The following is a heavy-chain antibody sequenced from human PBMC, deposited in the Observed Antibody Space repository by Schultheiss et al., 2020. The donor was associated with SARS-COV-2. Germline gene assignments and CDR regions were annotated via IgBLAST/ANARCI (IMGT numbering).Heavy chain of an antibody. CDR2: ILSSGSYT. J-gene: IGHJ4*02. CDR1: GFTFSDYY. Sequence: GGSLRLSCAASGFTFSDYYMSWIRQAPGKGLEWVSHILSSGSYTNYADSVKGRFTISRDNAKNSLYLQMNSLRAEDTAVYYCARAIYGDYIPFDYWGQGALVTVSS. CDR3: ARAIYGDYIPFDY. V-gene: IGHV3-11*06. D-gene: IGHD4-17*01.